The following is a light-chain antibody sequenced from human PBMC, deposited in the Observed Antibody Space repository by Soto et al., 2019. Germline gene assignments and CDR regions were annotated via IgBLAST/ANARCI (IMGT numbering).Light chain of an antibody. J-gene: IGLJ1*01. CDR3: CSHAGSYTYV. V-gene: IGLV2-11*01. CDR2: DVT. Sequence: QSVLNQPRSVSGAPGQSLTISCTGNSSDVGGYNYVSWYQQYPGKVPKLMIYDVTKRPSGVPDRFSGSKSGNTASLTISGLQAEDEADYYCCSHAGSYTYVFGTGTKVTVL. CDR1: SSDVGGYNY.